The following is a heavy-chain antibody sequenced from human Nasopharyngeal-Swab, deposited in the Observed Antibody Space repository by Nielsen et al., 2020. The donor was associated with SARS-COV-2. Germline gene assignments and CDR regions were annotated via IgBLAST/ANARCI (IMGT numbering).Heavy chain of an antibody. J-gene: IGHJ6*02. V-gene: IGHV3-74*01. CDR1: GFIFGSYW. CDR3: ARGNVARDYYYGMDV. Sequence: GESLKISCAASGFIFGSYWLYWVRQVPGKGLMWVSRISPDGGRADYADSVLGRFTFSRDNAKNTVHLQMNSLRPEDTAVYYCARGNVARDYYYGMDVWGQGTTVTVSS. CDR2: ISPDGGRA.